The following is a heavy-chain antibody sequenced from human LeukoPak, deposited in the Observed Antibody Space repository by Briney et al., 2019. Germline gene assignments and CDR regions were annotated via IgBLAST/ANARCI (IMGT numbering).Heavy chain of an antibody. CDR3: ARVGVYYYDSSGYYYYYYGMDV. CDR1: GFTFSSYW. CDR2: IKQDGSEK. Sequence: GGSLRLSCAASGFTFSSYWMSWVRQAPGKGLEWVANIKQDGSEKYYVDSVKGRFTISRDNAKNSLYLQMNSLRAEDTAVYYCARVGVYYYDSSGYYYYYYGMDVWGQGTTVTVSS. J-gene: IGHJ6*02. D-gene: IGHD3-22*01. V-gene: IGHV3-7*01.